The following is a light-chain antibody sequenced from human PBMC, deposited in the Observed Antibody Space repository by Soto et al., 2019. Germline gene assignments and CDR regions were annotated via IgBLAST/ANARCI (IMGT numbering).Light chain of an antibody. Sequence: IVFAQSPATLSLSPGERATLSCRASQSVSTYLAWYQQRPGQATRLLXXDASYRATEIPPRFSCSGSGTDITLTISSLEPQDYAVSYYQQRRSWPPPITFGQGTRLEIK. CDR2: DAS. J-gene: IGKJ5*01. CDR3: QQRRSWPPPIT. CDR1: QSVSTY. V-gene: IGKV3-11*01.